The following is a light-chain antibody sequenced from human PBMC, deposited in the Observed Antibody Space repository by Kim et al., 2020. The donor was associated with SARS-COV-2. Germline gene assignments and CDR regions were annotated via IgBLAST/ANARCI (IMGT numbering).Light chain of an antibody. CDR1: QSISTW. CDR2: KAS. Sequence: DIQMTQSPSTLSASVGDRVTITCRASQSISTWLAWYQQKPGKAPNLLIYKASSLQSGVPSRFSGSGSGTEFTLTISSLQPDDFATYYCQQYISSPLTFGGGTKVDIK. CDR3: QQYISSPLT. V-gene: IGKV1-5*03. J-gene: IGKJ4*01.